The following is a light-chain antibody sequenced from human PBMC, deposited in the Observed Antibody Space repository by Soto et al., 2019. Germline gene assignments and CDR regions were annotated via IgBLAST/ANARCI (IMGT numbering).Light chain of an antibody. Sequence: DIVMTQSPDSLAVSLGERATINCKSSQSVLYSSNNKNYLAWYRQKPGQPPKLLIYWVSIRESGVPDRISGSRSGTDFTLTISSLQAEDVAVYYCQQYYSTPPYTFGQGTKLEIK. CDR1: QSVLYSSNNKNY. V-gene: IGKV4-1*01. CDR3: QQYYSTPPYT. CDR2: WVS. J-gene: IGKJ2*01.